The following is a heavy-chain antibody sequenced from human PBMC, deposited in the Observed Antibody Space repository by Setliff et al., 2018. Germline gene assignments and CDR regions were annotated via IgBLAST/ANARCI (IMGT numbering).Heavy chain of an antibody. D-gene: IGHD1-26*01. J-gene: IGHJ5*02. CDR2: ISSDGISK. CDR1: GFT. V-gene: IGHV3-30*07. Sequence: GSLRLSCAAFGFTVHWVRQAPGKGLEWVSAISSDGISKYYAESVKGRFTISRDNSKNTVYLQMNSLRVEDTAIYFCAKDRVPDNKWDFDPWGQGTLVTVSS. CDR3: AKDRVPDNKWDFDP.